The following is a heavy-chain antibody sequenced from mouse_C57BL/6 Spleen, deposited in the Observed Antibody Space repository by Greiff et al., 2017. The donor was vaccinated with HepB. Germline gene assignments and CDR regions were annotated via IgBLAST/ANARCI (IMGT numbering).Heavy chain of an antibody. CDR2: IYPGDGDT. CDR1: GYAFSSYW. J-gene: IGHJ4*01. Sequence: VQLQQSGAELVKPGASVKISCKASGYAFSSYWMNWVKQRPGKGLEWIGQIYPGDGDTNYNGKFKGKATLTADKSSSTAYMQLSSLTSEDSAVYFCATYYSNHGAMDYWGQGTSVTVSS. V-gene: IGHV1-80*01. CDR3: ATYYSNHGAMDY. D-gene: IGHD2-5*01.